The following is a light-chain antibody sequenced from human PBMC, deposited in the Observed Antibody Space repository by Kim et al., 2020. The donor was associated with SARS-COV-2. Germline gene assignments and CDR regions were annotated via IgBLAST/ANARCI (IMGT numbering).Light chain of an antibody. CDR2: GAS. V-gene: IGKV3-20*01. CDR3: QQYGSSSWT. CDR1: QSVSSSY. Sequence: SPGESATLSCRARQSVSSSYLAWYQQKPGQAPRLLIYGASSRATGIPDRFSGSGSGTDFTLTISRLEPEDFAVYYCQQYGSSSWTFGQGTKVDIK. J-gene: IGKJ1*01.